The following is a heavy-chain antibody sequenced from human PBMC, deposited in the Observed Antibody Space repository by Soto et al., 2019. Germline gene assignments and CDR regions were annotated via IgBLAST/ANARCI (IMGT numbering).Heavy chain of an antibody. D-gene: IGHD6-6*01. J-gene: IGHJ6*03. CDR2: TYYRSKWYN. CDR1: GDSVSSNSAA. Sequence: SQTLSLTCAISGDSVSSNSAAWNWIRQSPSRGLEWLGRTYYRSKWYNDYAVSVTSRITINPDTSKNQFSLQLNSVTPEDTAVYYCAREGVREAARPDYYYYYMDVWGKGTTVTVSS. CDR3: AREGVREAARPDYYYYYMDV. V-gene: IGHV6-1*01.